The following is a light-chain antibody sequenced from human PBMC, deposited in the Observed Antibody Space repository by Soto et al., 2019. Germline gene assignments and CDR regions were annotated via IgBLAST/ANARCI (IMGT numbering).Light chain of an antibody. CDR2: EGF. CDR1: SSDVGSGNV. J-gene: IGLJ1*01. CDR3: CSHAGRNTYV. V-gene: IGLV2-23*01. Sequence: QSALTQPASVSGSPGQSITISCTGTSSDVGSGNVVSWYQHYPGKAPQLIIYEGFKRPSGVSSRFSGSKSGNTASLTISGLQAEDEAEYYCCSHAGRNTYVFGTWTKLTVL.